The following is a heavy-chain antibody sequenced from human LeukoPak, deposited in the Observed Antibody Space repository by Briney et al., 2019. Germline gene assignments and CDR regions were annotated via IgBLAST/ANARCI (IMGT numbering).Heavy chain of an antibody. Sequence: GGSLRLSCAASGFTFSSYSMNWVRQAPGKGLEWVSYISSSSGTIYYADSVKGRFTISRDNAKNSLYLQMNSLRAEDTAVYYCARVEISVYWGQGTLVTVSS. J-gene: IGHJ4*02. V-gene: IGHV3-48*01. CDR3: ARVEISVY. CDR2: ISSSSGTI. CDR1: GFTFSSYS. D-gene: IGHD3-16*02.